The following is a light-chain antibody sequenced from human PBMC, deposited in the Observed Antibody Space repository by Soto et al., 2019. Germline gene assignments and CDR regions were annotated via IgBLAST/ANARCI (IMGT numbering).Light chain of an antibody. CDR3: QHYNSFSEP. V-gene: IGKV1-5*03. Sequence: DIQMTQSPSTLSGSVGDRVTITSRASQTISSWLAWYQQKPGKAPKLLIYNASTLKSGVPPRFSGSGSGTEFTLTISSLQPDDFATYYCQHYNSFSEPFGQGTKVDI. CDR1: QTISSW. J-gene: IGKJ1*01. CDR2: NAS.